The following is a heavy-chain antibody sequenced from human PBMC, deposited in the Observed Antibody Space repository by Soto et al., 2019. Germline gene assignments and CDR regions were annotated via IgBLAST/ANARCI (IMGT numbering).Heavy chain of an antibody. D-gene: IGHD3-10*01. CDR3: ARNVLLWFGELWGFDY. CDR1: GGSISSSSYY. CDR2: IYYSGST. J-gene: IGHJ4*02. V-gene: IGHV4-39*01. Sequence: SDTLSLTRTVCGGSISSSSYYWGWIRQPPGKGLEWIGSIYYSGSTYYNPSLKSRVTISVDTSKNQFSLKLSSVTAADTAVYYCARNVLLWFGELWGFDYWGQGTLVTVSS.